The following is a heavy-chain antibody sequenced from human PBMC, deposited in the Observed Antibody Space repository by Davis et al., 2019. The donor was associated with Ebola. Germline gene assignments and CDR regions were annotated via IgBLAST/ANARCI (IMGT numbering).Heavy chain of an antibody. Sequence: GESLKISCAASGFTFSRCAMSWFRQAPEKGLEWVSAISDSGYSTNYADSVKGRFTISRDNSRNTLYLQMNSLRAEDTAVYYCANYGGSGSYGDYWGQGTLVTVSS. CDR3: ANYGGSGSYGDY. CDR2: ISDSGYST. CDR1: GFTFSRCA. V-gene: IGHV3-23*01. D-gene: IGHD3-10*01. J-gene: IGHJ4*02.